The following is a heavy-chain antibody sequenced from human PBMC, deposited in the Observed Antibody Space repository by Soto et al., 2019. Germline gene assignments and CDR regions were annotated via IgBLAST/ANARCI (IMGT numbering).Heavy chain of an antibody. CDR3: ARVDNWNLHYYGMDV. J-gene: IGHJ6*02. D-gene: IGHD1-7*01. CDR1: GGTFSSYT. Sequence: ASVKVSCKASGGTFSSYTISWVRQAPGQGLEWMGWINPNSGSTNYAQKFQGWVTMTRDTSISTAYMELSRLRSDDTAVYYCARVDNWNLHYYGMDVWGQGTTVTVSS. V-gene: IGHV1-2*04. CDR2: INPNSGST.